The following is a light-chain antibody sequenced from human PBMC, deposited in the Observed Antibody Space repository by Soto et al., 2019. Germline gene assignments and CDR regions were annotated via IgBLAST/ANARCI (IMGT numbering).Light chain of an antibody. Sequence: DIQMTPSPSTLSASLGDRVAITCGASQNIGRRLAWYQQKPDEAPKLLIYDASSLESGVPLRFGGSGSGTDFTLTISSLQSEDFAVYYCQQYNNWPRTFGQGTKVDIK. V-gene: IGKV1-5*01. CDR3: QQYNNWPRT. CDR1: QNIGRR. J-gene: IGKJ1*01. CDR2: DAS.